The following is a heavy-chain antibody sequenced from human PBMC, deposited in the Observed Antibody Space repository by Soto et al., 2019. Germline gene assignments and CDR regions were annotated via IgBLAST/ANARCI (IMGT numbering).Heavy chain of an antibody. CDR1: GGTFSSYA. CDR3: ARDFYDFWSGYSPYGMDV. J-gene: IGHJ6*02. D-gene: IGHD3-3*01. CDR2: IIPIFGTA. V-gene: IGHV1-69*13. Sequence: SVKVSCKASGGTFSSYAISWVRQAPGQGLEWMGGIIPIFGTANYAQKFQGRVTITGDESTSTAYMELSSLRSEDTAVYYCARDFYDFWSGYSPYGMDVWGQGTTVTVSS.